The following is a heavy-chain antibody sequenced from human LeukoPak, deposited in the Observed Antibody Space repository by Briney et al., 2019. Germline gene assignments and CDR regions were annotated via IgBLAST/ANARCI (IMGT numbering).Heavy chain of an antibody. CDR1: GYTFTSYG. J-gene: IGHJ3*02. CDR3: ARTFSGSYRVVDAFDI. CDR2: ISTYNGNT. D-gene: IGHD1-26*01. V-gene: IGHV1-18*01. Sequence: ASVKVSCKASGYTFTSYGINWVRQAPGQGLEWMGWISTYNGNTHYAQKLQGRVTMTTDTSTSTAYMELRSLRSEDTAVYYCARTFSGSYRVVDAFDIWGQGTMVTVSS.